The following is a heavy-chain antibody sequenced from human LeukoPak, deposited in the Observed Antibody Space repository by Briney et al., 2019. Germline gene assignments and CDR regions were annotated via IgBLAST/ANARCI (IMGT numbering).Heavy chain of an antibody. J-gene: IGHJ6*02. CDR3: ARGGGLDV. CDR2: INHNGNVN. V-gene: IGHV3-7*03. Sequence: GGSLRLSCAASGFTFRNFWMNWARQAPGKGLEWVASINHNGNVNYYVDSVKGRFTISRDNAKNSLYLQMSNLRAEDTAVYFCARGGGLDVWGQGATVTVSS. D-gene: IGHD3-16*01. CDR1: GFTFRNFW.